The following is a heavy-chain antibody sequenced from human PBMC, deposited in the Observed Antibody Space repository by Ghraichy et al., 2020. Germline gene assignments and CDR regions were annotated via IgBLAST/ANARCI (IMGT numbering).Heavy chain of an antibody. CDR2: ISGGGGST. Sequence: GGSLRLSCAASGFTFKNYAMSWVRQAPGKGLEWVSGISGGGGSTYYADSVRGRFTISRDNSKNTLYLQMNSLRAEDTAVYYCAKKEGVSRSGNDYWGQGTLVTVSS. J-gene: IGHJ4*02. D-gene: IGHD6-6*01. CDR1: GFTFKNYA. V-gene: IGHV3-23*01. CDR3: AKKEGVSRSGNDY.